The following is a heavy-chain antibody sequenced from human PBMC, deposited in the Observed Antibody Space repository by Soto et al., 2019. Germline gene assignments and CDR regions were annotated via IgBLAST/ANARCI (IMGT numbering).Heavy chain of an antibody. Sequence: SETLSLTCTVSGGSISSGGYYWSWIRQHPGKGLEWIGYIYYSGSTYYNPSLKSRVTISVDTSKNQFSLKLSSVTPADTAVYYCAASCVGCGGFNYYGMDVWGQGTTVTVSS. J-gene: IGHJ6*02. CDR1: GGSISSGGYY. CDR3: AASCVGCGGFNYYGMDV. D-gene: IGHD2-21*01. CDR2: IYYSGST. V-gene: IGHV4-31*03.